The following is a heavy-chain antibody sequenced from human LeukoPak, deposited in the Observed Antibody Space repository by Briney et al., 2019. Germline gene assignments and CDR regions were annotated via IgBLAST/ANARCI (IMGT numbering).Heavy chain of an antibody. J-gene: IGHJ3*02. CDR2: INPSGGCT. Sequence: ASVEVSCKASGYTFTSYYMHWVRQALGQGLEWMGIINPSGGCTSYAQKFQGRVTMTRDTSTSTVYMELSSLRSEDTAVYYCARDSEWELLRDSAFDIWGQGTMVTVSS. V-gene: IGHV1-46*01. D-gene: IGHD1-26*01. CDR1: GYTFTSYY. CDR3: ARDSEWELLRDSAFDI.